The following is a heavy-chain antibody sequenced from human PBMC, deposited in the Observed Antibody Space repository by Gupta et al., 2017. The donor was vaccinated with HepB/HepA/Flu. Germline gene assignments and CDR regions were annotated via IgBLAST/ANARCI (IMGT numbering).Heavy chain of an antibody. CDR1: GGTYSSHA. Sequence: QVQLVQSGAEVKKPGSSVKVSCKASGGTYSSHAISWVRQAPGQGLEWMGGIIPIFGTANYAQKFQGRVTITADESTSTAYMELSSLRSEDTAVYYCARDISSGGNSGRFDYWGQGTLVTVSS. CDR3: ARDISSGGNSGRFDY. CDR2: IIPIFGTA. V-gene: IGHV1-69*01. D-gene: IGHD4-23*01. J-gene: IGHJ4*02.